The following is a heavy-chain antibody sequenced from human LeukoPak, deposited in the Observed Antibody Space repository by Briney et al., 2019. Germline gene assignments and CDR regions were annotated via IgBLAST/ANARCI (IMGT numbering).Heavy chain of an antibody. J-gene: IGHJ4*02. CDR1: GGSISSTSYY. V-gene: IGHV4-39*07. CDR2: IYYSGST. CDR3: VGGWELLPLGY. D-gene: IGHD1-26*01. Sequence: SETLSLTCTVSGGSISSTSYYWGWIRQPPGKGLEWIGSIYYSGSTYYNPSLKSRVTISVDTSKNQFSLKLSSVTAADTAVYYCVGGWELLPLGYWGQGTLVTVSS.